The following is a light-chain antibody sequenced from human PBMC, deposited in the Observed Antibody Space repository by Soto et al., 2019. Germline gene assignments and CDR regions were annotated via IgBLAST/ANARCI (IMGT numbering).Light chain of an antibody. CDR2: AAS. CDR1: QSISNH. J-gene: IGKJ1*01. V-gene: IGKV1-39*01. Sequence: DIQMTQSPSSLSASVEDRVIITCLASQSISNHLNWYQQNPGKAPKLLIFAASSLQSGVPSRFSGSRSGPDFTLTINSLQPEDFATYYCQQSYSSPPTFGQGTKVDIK. CDR3: QQSYSSPPT.